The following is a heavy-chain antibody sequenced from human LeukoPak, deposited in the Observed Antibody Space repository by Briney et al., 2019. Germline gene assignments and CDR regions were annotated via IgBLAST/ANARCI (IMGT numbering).Heavy chain of an antibody. D-gene: IGHD2-2*01. CDR1: GYTFTSHD. CDR2: INPRTGDR. J-gene: IGHJ4*02. Sequence: VASVTVSCKASGYTFTSHDINWVRQASGQGPEWMGWINPRTGDRGYAQKFQGRVTITRSTSMNTAYMELSSLRSEDTAVYYCTRHTSPTFDYWGQGTLVTVSS. V-gene: IGHV1-8*01. CDR3: TRHTSPTFDY.